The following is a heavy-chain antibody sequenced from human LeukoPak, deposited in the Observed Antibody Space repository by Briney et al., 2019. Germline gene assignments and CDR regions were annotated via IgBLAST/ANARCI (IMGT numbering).Heavy chain of an antibody. CDR2: ISWDGGST. J-gene: IGHJ6*02. CDR1: GFTFDDYT. Sequence: PGGSLRLSCAASGFTFDDYTKPWVRQAPGKGLEWVSLISWDGGSTYYADSVKGRFTISRDNSKNSLYLQMNSLRTEDTALYYCAKDSLPRIAAAGTGYYYGMDVWGQGTTVTVSS. V-gene: IGHV3-43*01. CDR3: AKDSLPRIAAAGTGYYYGMDV. D-gene: IGHD6-13*01.